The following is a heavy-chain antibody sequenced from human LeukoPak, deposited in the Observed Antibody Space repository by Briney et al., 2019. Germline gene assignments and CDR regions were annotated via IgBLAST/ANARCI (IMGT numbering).Heavy chain of an antibody. J-gene: IGHJ5*02. CDR2: IYTSRST. CDR1: GGSISSYY. Sequence: SETLSLTCTVSGGSISSYYWSWLRQPARKGLEWIGRIYTSRSTNHHPSPKCRVTMSVDTSKNQFTLKLSSVTAADTAVYYCASLRGSYYDLGLFDRWGEGTLVTVS. V-gene: IGHV4-4*07. D-gene: IGHD1-26*01. CDR3: ASLRGSYYDLGLFDR.